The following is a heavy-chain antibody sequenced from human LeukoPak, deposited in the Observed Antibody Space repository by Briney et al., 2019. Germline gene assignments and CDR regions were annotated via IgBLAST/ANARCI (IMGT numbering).Heavy chain of an antibody. V-gene: IGHV4-39*01. D-gene: IGHD4-23*01. CDR1: SGSISTSNYY. Sequence: SETLSLTCTVSSGSISTSNYYWGWVRQPPGKALEWIGNIFYSGSTYYSPSLKSRVTISLDTSRNQFSLKLNSVTAADTAVYYCARITSGTVETIDYWGQGTLVTVSS. CDR3: ARITSGTVETIDY. CDR2: IFYSGST. J-gene: IGHJ4*02.